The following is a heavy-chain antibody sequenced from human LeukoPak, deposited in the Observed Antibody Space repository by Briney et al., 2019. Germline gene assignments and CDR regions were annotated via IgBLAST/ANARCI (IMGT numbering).Heavy chain of an antibody. J-gene: IGHJ4*02. CDR3: AKHRAPVPGSHPKNPTAYFED. CDR2: ISSGGDIT. Sequence: GGSLRLSCAASGFTFSGHSMSWVRQAPGKGLEWVSAISSGGDITFYADSVKGRFIVSRDQSNNMLSLQMSSLRAEDTALYYCAKHRAPVPGSHPKNPTAYFEDWGQGTLVTVSS. D-gene: IGHD6-19*01. CDR1: GFTFSGHS. V-gene: IGHV3-23*01.